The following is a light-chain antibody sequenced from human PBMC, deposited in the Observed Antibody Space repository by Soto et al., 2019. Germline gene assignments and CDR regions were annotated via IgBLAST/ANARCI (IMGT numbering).Light chain of an antibody. CDR2: GAS. Sequence: ENVLTQSPGTLSLSPVERATLFCMASQSVSSSSLAWYQQKPGQAPRLLMYGASGRATGIPDRFSGSGSGTDFTLTIRTLEPEDFAVYYCQQYGSSPRTFGQGTKVDIK. CDR3: QQYGSSPRT. J-gene: IGKJ1*01. V-gene: IGKV3-20*01. CDR1: QSVSSSS.